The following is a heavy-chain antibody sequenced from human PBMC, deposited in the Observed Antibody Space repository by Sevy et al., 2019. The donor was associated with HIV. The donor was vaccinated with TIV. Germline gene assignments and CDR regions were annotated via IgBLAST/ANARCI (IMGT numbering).Heavy chain of an antibody. CDR1: GYTFTSYG. CDR3: ARDRVKDYYDSSGYYPFDY. CDR2: ISAYNGNT. D-gene: IGHD3-22*01. Sequence: ASVKVSCKASGYTFTSYGISWVRQAPGQELELIGWISAYNGNTNYAQKLQGRVTMTTDTSTSTAYMELRSLRSDDTAVYYCARDRVKDYYDSSGYYPFDYWGQGTLVTVSS. V-gene: IGHV1-18*01. J-gene: IGHJ4*02.